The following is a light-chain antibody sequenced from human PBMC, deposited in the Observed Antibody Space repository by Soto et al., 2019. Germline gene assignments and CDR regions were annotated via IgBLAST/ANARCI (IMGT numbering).Light chain of an antibody. J-gene: IGLJ2*01. CDR1: SSDVGSYNL. CDR2: EGS. CDR3: CACAGSSIVV. V-gene: IGLV2-23*01. Sequence: QSALTQPASVSGSPGQSITISCTGTSSDVGSYNLVSWYQQHPGKAPKLMIYEGSNRPSGVSNRFSGSKSGNTASLTISGLQDEDESYYYCCACAGSSIVVFGGGTKLTVL.